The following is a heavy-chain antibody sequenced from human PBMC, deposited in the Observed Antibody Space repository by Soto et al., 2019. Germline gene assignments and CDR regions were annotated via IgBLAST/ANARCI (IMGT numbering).Heavy chain of an antibody. V-gene: IGHV3-23*01. CDR1: GFTFSSYA. CDR2: ISGSGGST. J-gene: IGHJ6*02. CDR3: AKDPRTHSGYGDYYYYGMDV. Sequence: PGGSLRLSCAASGFTFSSYAMSWVRQAPGKGLEWVSAISGSGGSTYYADSVKGRFTISRDNSKNTLYLQMNSLRAEDAAVYYCAKDPRTHSGYGDYYYYGMDVWGQGTTVTVSS. D-gene: IGHD5-12*01.